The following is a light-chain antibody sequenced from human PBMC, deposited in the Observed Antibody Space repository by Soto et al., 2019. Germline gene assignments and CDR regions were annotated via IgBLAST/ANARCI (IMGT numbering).Light chain of an antibody. CDR3: QQYGSSPRT. Sequence: EIVLTQSPGTLSLSPGERATLSCRASQSVSSSYLAWYQQKPGQAPRLLIYGAYSRPTGLPDRFSGRGSGRDFALIIRNEEPEDFAEYYCQQYGSSPRTFGQGAKVEIK. CDR1: QSVSSSY. J-gene: IGKJ1*01. CDR2: GAY. V-gene: IGKV3-20*01.